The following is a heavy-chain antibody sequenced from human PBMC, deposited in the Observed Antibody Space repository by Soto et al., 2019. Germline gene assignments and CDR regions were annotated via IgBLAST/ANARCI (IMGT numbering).Heavy chain of an antibody. D-gene: IGHD3-10*01. CDR1: GFTFSGSA. CDR3: VKDNRGSY. Sequence: PGGSLRLSCAASGFTFSGSAMHWVRQASGKGLEWVGRIRSKANSYATAYAASVKGRFTISRDDSKNTAYLQMNSLKTEDTAVYYCVKDNRGSYWGQGTLVTVSS. J-gene: IGHJ4*02. CDR2: IRSKANSYAT. V-gene: IGHV3-73*01.